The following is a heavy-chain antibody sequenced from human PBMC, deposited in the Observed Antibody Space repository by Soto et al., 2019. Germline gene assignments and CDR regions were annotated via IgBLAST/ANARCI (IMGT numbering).Heavy chain of an antibody. V-gene: IGHV3-30*18. CDR3: AKDQVVATYYYYYGMDV. CDR1: VFTFSSYG. CDR2: ISYDGSNK. Sequence: GSLRLSCAASVFTFSSYGMHWVRQAPGKGLEWVAVISYDGSNKYYADSVKGRFTISRDNSKNTLYLQMNSLRAEDTAVYYCAKDQVVATYYYYYGMDVWGQGTTVTV. D-gene: IGHD5-12*01. J-gene: IGHJ6*02.